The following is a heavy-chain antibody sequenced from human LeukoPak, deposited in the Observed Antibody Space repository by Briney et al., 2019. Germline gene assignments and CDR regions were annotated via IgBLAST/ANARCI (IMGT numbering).Heavy chain of an antibody. D-gene: IGHD1-20*01. J-gene: IGHJ6*03. V-gene: IGHV1-69*05. Sequence: SVKVSCKASGGTFSSYAISWVRQAPGQGLEWMGGIIPIFGTANYAQKFQGRVTITTDESTSTAYMELSSLRSEDTAVYYCARVSVAHNWNDYYYYYYMDVWGKGTTVTVSS. CDR1: GGTFSSYA. CDR3: ARVSVAHNWNDYYYYYYMDV. CDR2: IIPIFGTA.